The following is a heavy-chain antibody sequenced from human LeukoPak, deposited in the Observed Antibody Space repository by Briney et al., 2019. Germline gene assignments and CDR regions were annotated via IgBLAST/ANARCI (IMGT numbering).Heavy chain of an antibody. CDR3: ARAPPGYCSGGSCYRWFDP. D-gene: IGHD2-15*01. J-gene: IGHJ5*02. CDR1: GGTFSSYA. CDR2: IIPIFGTA. Sequence: SVKVSCKASGGTFSSYAISWVRQAPGQGLEWMGGIIPIFGTANYAQKFQGRVTITADESTSTAYMELSSLRSEDTAVYYCARAPPGYCSGGSCYRWFDPWGQGTLVTVSS. V-gene: IGHV1-69*13.